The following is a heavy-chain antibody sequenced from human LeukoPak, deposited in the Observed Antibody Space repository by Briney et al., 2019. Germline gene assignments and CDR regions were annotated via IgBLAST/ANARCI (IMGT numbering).Heavy chain of an antibody. CDR2: IKQDGSEK. Sequence: GGSLRLSCAASGFVLSGYWMSWVRQAPGKGLEWVANIKQDGSEKYYVDSVRGRFTISRDNAKNSLYLQMNSLRAEDTAMYYCARTDAFDIWGQGTLVTVSS. CDR1: GFVLSGYW. CDR3: ARTDAFDI. V-gene: IGHV3-7*01. J-gene: IGHJ3*02.